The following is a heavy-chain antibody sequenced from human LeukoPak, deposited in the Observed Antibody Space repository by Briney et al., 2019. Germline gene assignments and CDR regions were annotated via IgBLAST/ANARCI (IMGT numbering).Heavy chain of an antibody. D-gene: IGHD3-22*01. J-gene: IGHJ4*02. CDR2: IKQDGSEK. CDR1: GFTFSSYW. CDR3: ARELAWEYYYDRSGYYPNFDY. Sequence: GGSLRLSCAASGFTFSSYWMSWVRQAPGKGLEWVANIKQDGSEKYYVDSVKGRFTISRDNAKNSLYLQMNSLRAEDTAVYYCARELAWEYYYDRSGYYPNFDYWGQGTLVTVSS. V-gene: IGHV3-7*01.